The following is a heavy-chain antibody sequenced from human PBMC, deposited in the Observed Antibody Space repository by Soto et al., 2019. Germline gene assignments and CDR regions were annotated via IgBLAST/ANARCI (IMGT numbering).Heavy chain of an antibody. CDR3: ARVHWNYVGDY. CDR2: INPSGGST. D-gene: IGHD1-7*01. V-gene: IGHV1-46*01. CDR1: GYTFTSYY. J-gene: IGHJ4*02. Sequence: QVQLVQSGAEVKKPGASVKVSCKASGYTFTSYYMHWVRQAPGQGLEWMGIINPSGGSTSYAQKLQGRVTMTRVTSTSIVYMELISLRSEDTAVYYCARVHWNYVGDYWVQGTLVTVSS.